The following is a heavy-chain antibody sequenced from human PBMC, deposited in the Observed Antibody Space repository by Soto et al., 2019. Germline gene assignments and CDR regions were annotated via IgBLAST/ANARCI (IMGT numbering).Heavy chain of an antibody. J-gene: IGHJ4*02. CDR3: AHCPQLVPDFDY. D-gene: IGHD6-6*01. V-gene: IGHV2-5*05. CDR1: GFSLSTSGVG. Sequence: QITLKESGLTLVKPTQTLTLTCTFSGFSLSTSGVGVGWIRQPPGKALEWLALIYWDDDKRYGPSLKSRLTITKDTSKNQVVLTMTNMDPVDTATYYCAHCPQLVPDFDYWGQGTLVTVSS. CDR2: IYWDDDK.